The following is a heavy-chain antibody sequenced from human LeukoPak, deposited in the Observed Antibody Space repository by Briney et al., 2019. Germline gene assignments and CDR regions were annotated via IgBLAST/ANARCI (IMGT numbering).Heavy chain of an antibody. CDR1: GYTFTGYY. CDR2: INPSGGST. V-gene: IGHV1-46*01. J-gene: IGHJ4*02. D-gene: IGHD5-12*01. CDR3: ARVGPVTHSGYDSIYFDY. Sequence: GASVKVSCKASGYTFTGYYMHWVRQAPGQGLEWMGIINPSGGSTSYAQKFQGRVTMTRDTSTSTVYMELSSLRSEDTAVYYCARVGPVTHSGYDSIYFDYWGQGTLVTVSS.